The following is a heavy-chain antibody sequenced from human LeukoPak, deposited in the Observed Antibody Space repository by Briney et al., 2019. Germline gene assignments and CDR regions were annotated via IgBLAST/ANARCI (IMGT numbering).Heavy chain of an antibody. D-gene: IGHD1-14*01. J-gene: IGHJ6*03. Sequence: GGSLRLSCAASGFTFSSYAMHWVRQAPGKGLKWVAVISYDGSNKYYADSVKGRFTISRDNSKNTLYLQMNSLRAEDTAVYYCARSRTGYYYYYVDVWGKGTSVTVSS. CDR3: ARSRTGYYYYYVDV. V-gene: IGHV3-30*01. CDR2: ISYDGSNK. CDR1: GFTFSSYA.